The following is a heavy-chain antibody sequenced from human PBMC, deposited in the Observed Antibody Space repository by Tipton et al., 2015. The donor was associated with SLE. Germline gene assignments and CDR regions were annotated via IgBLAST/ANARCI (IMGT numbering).Heavy chain of an antibody. D-gene: IGHD3-3*01. CDR3: ARASIYDFWSGYYTALDY. CDR1: GGSISSSSYY. J-gene: IGHJ4*02. V-gene: IGHV4-39*07. CDR2: IYYSGST. Sequence: TLSLTCTVSGGSISSSSYYWGWIRQPPGKGLEWIGTIYYSGSTYCNPSLKSRVTISVDTSKNQFSLKLSSVTAADTAVYYCARASIYDFWSGYYTALDYWGQGTLVTVSS.